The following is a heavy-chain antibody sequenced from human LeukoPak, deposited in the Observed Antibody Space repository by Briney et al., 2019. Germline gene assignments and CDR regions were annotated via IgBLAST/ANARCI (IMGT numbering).Heavy chain of an antibody. CDR2: IKSDGTGI. D-gene: IGHD3-3*01. J-gene: IGHJ4*02. Sequence: PGGSLRLSCTTSGFTFSNYWMYWVRQAPGKGLMWVSRIKSDGTGITYTDSVEGRFTISRDNAKNTLYLQMNSPRDEDTAVYYCVRGQTIDYWGQGTLVTVSS. CDR1: GFTFSNYW. CDR3: VRGQTIDY. V-gene: IGHV3-74*01.